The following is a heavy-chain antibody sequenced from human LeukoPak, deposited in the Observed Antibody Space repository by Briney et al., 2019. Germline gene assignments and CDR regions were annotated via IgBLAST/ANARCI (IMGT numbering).Heavy chain of an antibody. CDR1: GFTFSSYE. CDR3: ARDLVVRGRWSWFDP. Sequence: PGGSLRLSCAASGFTFSSYEMNWVRQAPGKGLEWVSYISSSGSTIYYADSVKGRFTISRDNAKNSLYLQMNSLRAEDTAVYYCARDLVVRGRWSWFDPWGHGTLVTVSS. CDR2: ISSSGSTI. J-gene: IGHJ5*02. V-gene: IGHV3-48*03. D-gene: IGHD3-10*01.